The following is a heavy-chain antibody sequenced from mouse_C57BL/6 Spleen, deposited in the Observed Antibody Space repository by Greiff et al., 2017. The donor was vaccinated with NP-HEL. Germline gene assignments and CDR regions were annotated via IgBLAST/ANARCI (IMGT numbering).Heavy chain of an antibody. CDR2: IHPSDSDT. D-gene: IGHD2-3*01. Sequence: QVQLQQPGAELVKPGASVKVSCKASGYTFTSYWMPWVKQRPGQGLEWIGRIHPSDSDTNYNQKFKGKATLTVDKSSSTAYMQLSSLTSEDSAVYYCASKGYDGYYVHYFDYWGQGTTLTVSS. CDR3: ASKGYDGYYVHYFDY. CDR1: GYTFTSYW. V-gene: IGHV1-74*01. J-gene: IGHJ2*01.